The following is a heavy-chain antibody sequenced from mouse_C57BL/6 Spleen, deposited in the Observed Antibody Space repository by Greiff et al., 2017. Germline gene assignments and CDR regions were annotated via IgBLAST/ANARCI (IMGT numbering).Heavy chain of an antibody. J-gene: IGHJ4*01. D-gene: IGHD4-1*01. CDR3: ARTPLGGYAMDY. Sequence: VQLQQSGAELARPGASVKMSCKASGYTFTSYTMHWVKQRPGQGLEWIGYINPSSGYTKYTQKFKDKATLTADKSSSTAYMQLSSLTSEDSAVYYCARTPLGGYAMDYWGQGTSVTVSS. CDR1: GYTFTSYT. CDR2: INPSSGYT. V-gene: IGHV1-4*01.